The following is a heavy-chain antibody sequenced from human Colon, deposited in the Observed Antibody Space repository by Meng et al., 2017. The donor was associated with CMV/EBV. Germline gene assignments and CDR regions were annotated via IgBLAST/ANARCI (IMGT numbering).Heavy chain of an antibody. Sequence: GESLKISCTASGFTFGDYGMTWVRQAPGKGLEWVGFVRSKIYGGTREYAASVEGRFTVSRDDSTSIVYLQLNSLITEDTVVYYCARGRTGTGWKYNFDYWGRGTLVTVSS. V-gene: IGHV3-49*04. D-gene: IGHD6-19*01. CDR1: GFTFGDYG. CDR2: VRSKIYGGTR. CDR3: ARGRTGTGWKYNFDY. J-gene: IGHJ4*02.